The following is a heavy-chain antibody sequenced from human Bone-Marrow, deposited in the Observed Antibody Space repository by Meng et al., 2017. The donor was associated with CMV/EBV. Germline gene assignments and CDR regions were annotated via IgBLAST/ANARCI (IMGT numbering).Heavy chain of an antibody. CDR3: VRDGDHYDFDY. J-gene: IGHJ4*02. V-gene: IGHV3-74*01. Sequence: SCVASGFPFRRYWKHWVRQGPGKGLEWVARISRDGTSPNYADSVGGRFTISRDNAKNTLYLQMRSLRAEDTAAYYCVRDGDHYDFDYWGQGTLVTVSS. CDR2: ISRDGTSP. D-gene: IGHD4-17*01. CDR1: GFPFRRYW.